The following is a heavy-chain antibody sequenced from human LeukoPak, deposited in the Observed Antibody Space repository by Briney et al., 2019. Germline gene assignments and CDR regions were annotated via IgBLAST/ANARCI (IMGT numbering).Heavy chain of an antibody. V-gene: IGHV3-66*01. CDR1: GFTVSGNY. Sequence: GGSLRLSCAASGFTVSGNYMSWVRQAPGKGLEWVSVIYTGGSTYYADSVKGRFTISRDNSKNTLYLQMDSLRVEDTAVYYCARVGDYVCKDWGQGTLVTVSS. CDR3: ARVGDYVCKD. D-gene: IGHD3-16*01. J-gene: IGHJ4*02. CDR2: IYTGGST.